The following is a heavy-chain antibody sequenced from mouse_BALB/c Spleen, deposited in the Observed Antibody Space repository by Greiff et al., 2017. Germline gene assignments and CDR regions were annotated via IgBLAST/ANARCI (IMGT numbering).Heavy chain of an antibody. CDR2: ISSGGSYT. V-gene: IGHV5-6*01. Sequence: EVHLVESGGDLVKPGGSLKLSCAASGFTFSSYGMSWVRQTPDKRLEWVATISSGGSYTYYPDSVKGRFTISRDNAKNTLYLQMSSLKSEDTAMYYCARPFYDVGYGMDYWGQGTSVTVSS. J-gene: IGHJ4*01. CDR1: GFTFSSYG. CDR3: ARPFYDVGYGMDY. D-gene: IGHD2-3*01.